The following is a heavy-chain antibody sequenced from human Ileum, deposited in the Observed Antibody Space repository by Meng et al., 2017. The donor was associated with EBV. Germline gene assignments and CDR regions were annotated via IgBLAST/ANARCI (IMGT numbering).Heavy chain of an antibody. Sequence: QGALAEYGPWLVEPLRLLFLACAVSGGSISSSNWWSWVRQPPGKGLEWIGEIYHSGSTNYNPFLKSRVTISVDKSKNQFSLNLSSVTAADTAVYYCARVGQWLPIDYWGQGTLVTVSS. CDR2: IYHSGST. J-gene: IGHJ4*02. CDR3: ARVGQWLPIDY. CDR1: GGSISSSNW. V-gene: IGHV4-4*02. D-gene: IGHD6-19*01.